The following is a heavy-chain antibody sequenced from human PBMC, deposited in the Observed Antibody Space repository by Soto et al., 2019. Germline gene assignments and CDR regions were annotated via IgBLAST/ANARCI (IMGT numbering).Heavy chain of an antibody. CDR3: VRTSLVVAAATREDY. CDR1: GFTFGDSV. D-gene: IGHD2-15*01. Sequence: SLRLSCAASGFTFGDSVMHWVRQVPGKGLEWVSVIHWNSDNIGYADSVKGRFTISRDNAKNTLYLQMNSLRAEDTVVYYCVRTSLVVAAATREDYWGQGTLVTVSS. J-gene: IGHJ4*02. V-gene: IGHV3-9*01. CDR2: IHWNSDNI.